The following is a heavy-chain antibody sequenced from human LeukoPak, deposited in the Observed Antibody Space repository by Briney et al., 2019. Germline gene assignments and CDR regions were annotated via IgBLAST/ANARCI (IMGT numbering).Heavy chain of an antibody. CDR2: ISGSGGST. J-gene: IGHJ6*03. D-gene: IGHD3-3*01. CDR1: GFTFSSYA. V-gene: IGHV3-23*01. CDR3: AKGSDFHYYYYMDV. Sequence: GGSLRLSCAASGFTFSSYAMTWVRQAPGKGLEWVSVISGSGGSTYYADSVKGRFTISRDNSKNTLYLQMNSLRAEDSAVYYCAKGSDFHYYYYMDVGGKGTTVTVSS.